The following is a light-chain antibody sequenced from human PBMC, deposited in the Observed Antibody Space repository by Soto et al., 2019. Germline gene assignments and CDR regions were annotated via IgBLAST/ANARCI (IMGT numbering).Light chain of an antibody. CDR1: HSVSSY. CDR2: GAS. J-gene: IGKJ1*01. Sequence: EIVLTQSPATLSLSPGERATLSCRASHSVSSYLAWYQQKPGQPPRLLVYGASTRATGIPARFSGSGAGTDFTLTITSLQSEDFGVYFCQQYKDWPTTFGQGTKVEIK. V-gene: IGKV3-15*01. CDR3: QQYKDWPTT.